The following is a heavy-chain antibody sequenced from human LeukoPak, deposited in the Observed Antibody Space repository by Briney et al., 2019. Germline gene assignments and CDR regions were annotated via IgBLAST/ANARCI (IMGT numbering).Heavy chain of an antibody. Sequence: GGSLRLSCAASGFTFDDYAMHWVRQAPGKGLEWVSGISWNSGSIGYADSVKGRFTISRDNAKNSLYLQMNSLRAEDTALYYCASAAYGYWGQGTLVTVSS. D-gene: IGHD2-2*01. J-gene: IGHJ4*02. V-gene: IGHV3-9*01. CDR2: ISWNSGSI. CDR3: ASAAYGY. CDR1: GFTFDDYA.